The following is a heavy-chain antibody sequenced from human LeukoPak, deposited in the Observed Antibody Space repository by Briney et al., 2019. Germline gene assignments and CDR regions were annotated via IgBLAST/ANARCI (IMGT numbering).Heavy chain of an antibody. V-gene: IGHV4-30-2*01. CDR3: ASLLGYCSGGSCLHDY. CDR1: GGTISSGGYS. D-gene: IGHD2-15*01. J-gene: IGHJ4*02. Sequence: PSQTLSLTCAVSGGTISSGGYSWSWLRQPPGKGLEWIGYIYHSGSTYYNPSLKSRVTISVDRSKNQFSLKLSSVTAADTAVYYCASLLGYCSGGSCLHDYWGQGTLVTVSS. CDR2: IYHSGST.